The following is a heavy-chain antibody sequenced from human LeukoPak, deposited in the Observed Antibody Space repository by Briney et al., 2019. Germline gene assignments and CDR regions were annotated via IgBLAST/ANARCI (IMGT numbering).Heavy chain of an antibody. CDR2: IIPIFGTA. Sequence: GASVKVSCKASGGTFSSYAISWVRQAPGQGLEWMGGIIPIFGTANYAQKFQGRVTITTDESTSTAYMELSSLRSEDTAVYYCARDRYDSRSYFRYFDYWGQGTLVTVSS. V-gene: IGHV1-69*05. D-gene: IGHD1-26*01. CDR1: GGTFSSYA. J-gene: IGHJ4*02. CDR3: ARDRYDSRSYFRYFDY.